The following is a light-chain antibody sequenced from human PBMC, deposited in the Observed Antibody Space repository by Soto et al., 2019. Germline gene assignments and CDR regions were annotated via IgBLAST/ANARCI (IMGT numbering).Light chain of an antibody. V-gene: IGKV3-20*01. J-gene: IGKJ4*01. CDR3: QQYGSSPLT. Sequence: EIVLTQSPGTLSLSPGERATLSCRASQSVSRSYLAWYQQKPGQAPRLLIYGASSRATGIPDRFSGRGSGTDYTLTISRLEPEEFAVYYCQQYGSSPLTFGGGTKVEIK. CDR2: GAS. CDR1: QSVSRSY.